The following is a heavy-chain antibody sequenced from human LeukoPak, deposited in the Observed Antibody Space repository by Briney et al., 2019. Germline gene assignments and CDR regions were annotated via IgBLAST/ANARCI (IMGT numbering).Heavy chain of an antibody. CDR1: GGTFSSYA. J-gene: IGHJ4*02. CDR3: AHRYCSSSSCYEGLDY. CDR2: IIPILNIA. V-gene: IGHV1-69*04. D-gene: IGHD2-2*01. Sequence: GASVKVSCEASGGTFSSYAISWVRQAPGQGLEWMGRIIPILNIANYAQKFHDAQKFQGRVTITADKSTSTAYMELSSLRSEDTAVYYCAHRYCSSSSCYEGLDYWGQGTLVIVSS.